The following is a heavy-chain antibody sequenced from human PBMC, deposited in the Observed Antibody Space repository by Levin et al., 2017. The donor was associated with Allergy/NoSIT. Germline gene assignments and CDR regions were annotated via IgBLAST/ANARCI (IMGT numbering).Heavy chain of an antibody. CDR1: GFTFDDYA. V-gene: IGHV3-9*01. J-gene: IGHJ3*02. Sequence: GGSLRLSCAASGFTFDDYAMHWVRQAPGKGLEWVSGISWNSGSIGYADSVKGRFTISRDNAKNSLYLQMNSLRAEDTALYYCAKDIRPYCSSTSCYDAFDSWGQGTMVTVSS. CDR2: ISWNSGSI. D-gene: IGHD2-2*01. CDR3: AKDIRPYCSSTSCYDAFDS.